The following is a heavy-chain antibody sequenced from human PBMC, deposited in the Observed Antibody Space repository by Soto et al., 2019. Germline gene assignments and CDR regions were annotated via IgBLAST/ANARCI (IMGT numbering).Heavy chain of an antibody. CDR3: ASLAIGTIIRGAPDF. J-gene: IGHJ4*02. CDR2: ISSGGSSI. V-gene: IGHV3-11*01. Sequence: LRLSCAASGFTFSDYYMTWIRQAPGKGLEWVSYISSGGSSIYYADSVKGRFTISRDNAKNSLYLQMNSLRAEDTAMYYCASLAIGTIIRGAPDFWGQGTLVTVSS. D-gene: IGHD3-10*01. CDR1: GFTFSDYY.